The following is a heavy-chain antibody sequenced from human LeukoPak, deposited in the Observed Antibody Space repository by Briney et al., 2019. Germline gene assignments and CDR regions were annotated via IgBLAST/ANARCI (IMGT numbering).Heavy chain of an antibody. CDR1: GFTFSDFW. CDR3: ARDSEPDDYYDSSGFTYFDY. D-gene: IGHD3-22*01. CDR2: INSGGTVA. J-gene: IGHJ4*02. Sequence: PGGSLRLSCAASGFTFSDFWMHWVRQAPGKGLVWVSRINSGGTVANYADSVKGRLTISRDNAKNTLYLQMNSLRAEDTAVYYCARDSEPDDYYDSSGFTYFDYWGQGTLVTVSS. V-gene: IGHV3-74*01.